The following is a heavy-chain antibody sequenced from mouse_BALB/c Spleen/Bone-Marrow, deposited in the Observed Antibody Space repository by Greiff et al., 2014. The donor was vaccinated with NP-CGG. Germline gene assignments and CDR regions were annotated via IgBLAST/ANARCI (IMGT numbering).Heavy chain of an antibody. V-gene: IGHV1-4*02. CDR2: INPSSGYT. CDR1: GYTFTYYT. J-gene: IGHJ4*01. D-gene: IGHD2-4*01. CDR3: VRENYDYDGDAMDY. Sequence: QVQLKESAAELARPGASVKMSCKTSGYTFTYYTMHWIKQRPGQGLEWIGYINPSSGYTDYNQKFKDKTTLTTDKSSSTAYLQLSSLTSEGSAVYYCVRENYDYDGDAMDYWGQGTSVTVSS.